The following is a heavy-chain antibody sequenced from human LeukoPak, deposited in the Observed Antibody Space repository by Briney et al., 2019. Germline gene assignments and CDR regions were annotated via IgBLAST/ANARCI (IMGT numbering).Heavy chain of an antibody. CDR2: IYSGGST. J-gene: IGHJ4*02. Sequence: PGGSLGLSCAASGFTVSSNYMSWVRQAPGKGLEWVSVIYSGGSTYYADSVKGRFTISRDNSKNTLYLQMNSLRAEDTAVYYCARDRLGGVIVDWGQGTLVTVSS. CDR1: GFTVSSNY. V-gene: IGHV3-53*01. D-gene: IGHD3-16*02. CDR3: ARDRLGGVIVD.